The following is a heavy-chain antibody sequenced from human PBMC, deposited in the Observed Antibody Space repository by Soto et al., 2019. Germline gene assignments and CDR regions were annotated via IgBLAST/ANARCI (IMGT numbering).Heavy chain of an antibody. J-gene: IGHJ6*02. D-gene: IGHD2-2*02. Sequence: QVQLVQSGAEVKKPGSSVKVSCKASGGTFSSYAISWVRQAPGRGLEWMGGIIPIFGTANYAQKFQGRVTITADESTSTAYMELSSLGSEDTAVDYCSRSGRVPAAIVGDYYYYYGMDVWGQGTTVTVSS. CDR3: SRSGRVPAAIVGDYYYYYGMDV. V-gene: IGHV1-69*01. CDR2: IIPIFGTA. CDR1: GGTFSSYA.